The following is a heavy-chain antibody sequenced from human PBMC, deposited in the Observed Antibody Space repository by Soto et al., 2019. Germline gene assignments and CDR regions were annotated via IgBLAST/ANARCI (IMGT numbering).Heavy chain of an antibody. Sequence: QVQLQESGPGLVKPSETLSLTCAVSGDSISSYYCMWIRQPPGKGLESIGYLYYGRSANYNPSLQSRVTLPVDTSTKQCSLTLSSMPAADTAVYYCALRSMAVVPEYWGQGTLVTVSS. V-gene: IGHV4-59*01. D-gene: IGHD3-22*01. J-gene: IGHJ4*02. CDR1: GDSISSYY. CDR2: LYYGRSA. CDR3: ALRSMAVVPEY.